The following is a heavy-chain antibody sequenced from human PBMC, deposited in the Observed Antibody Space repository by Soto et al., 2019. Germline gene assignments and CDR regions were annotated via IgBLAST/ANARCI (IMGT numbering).Heavy chain of an antibody. J-gene: IGHJ3*01. D-gene: IGHD5-12*01. CDR2: IGGRGNSA. CDR1: GFIFTNYA. Sequence: PGGSLRLSRAASGFIFTNYAMNWVRQAPGKGLEWVSVIGGRGNSAYYADSVQGRFTISRDNSKNTLSLQMSSLTADDTAIYYCVREGRGSFDFWGRGKMVTVSS. CDR3: VREGRGSFDF. V-gene: IGHV3-23*01.